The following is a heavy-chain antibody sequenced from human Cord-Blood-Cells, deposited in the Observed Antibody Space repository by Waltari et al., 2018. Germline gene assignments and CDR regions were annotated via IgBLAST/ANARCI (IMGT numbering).Heavy chain of an antibody. CDR2: IYPGDSDT. J-gene: IGHJ4*02. V-gene: IGHV5-51*07. CDR1: GYSFTSYW. D-gene: IGHD6-6*01. Sequence: EVQLVQSGAEVTKPGESLKISCQGSGYSFTSYWIGWVHQLPGKGLEWMGIIYPGDSDTRDSPSFQGQVTISADKSVSTAYLQWSSLNASDTAMYYCARIPYSSSFDYWGQGTLVTVSS. CDR3: ARIPYSSSFDY.